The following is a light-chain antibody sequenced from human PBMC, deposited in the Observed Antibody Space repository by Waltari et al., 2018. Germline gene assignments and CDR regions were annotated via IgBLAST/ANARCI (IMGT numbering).Light chain of an antibody. Sequence: QSALTQPRSVSGSPGQSVTISCTGTSSDVGGYNYVSWYQHRPGKAPKLMIYDVTTRPSGVPDRFSCSKSGNTASLTISGLQAEDDADYYCCSYAGSSIVVFGGGTKLTVL. CDR3: CSYAGSSIVV. V-gene: IGLV2-11*01. CDR2: DVT. J-gene: IGLJ2*01. CDR1: SSDVGGYNY.